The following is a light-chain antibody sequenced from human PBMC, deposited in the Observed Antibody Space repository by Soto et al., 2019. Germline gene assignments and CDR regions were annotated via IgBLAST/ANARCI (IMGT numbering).Light chain of an antibody. CDR2: GNN. V-gene: IGLV1-40*01. CDR3: QSYDSSLSGFV. J-gene: IGLJ1*01. Sequence: QSVLTQPPSVSGAPGQRVTISCTGASSNIGAGFGVHWYQLLPGTAPKLLISGNNNRPSGVPDRFSGSKSGTSASLAITGLQAEDEADYYCQSYDSSLSGFVFGTGTKVTVL. CDR1: SSNIGAGFG.